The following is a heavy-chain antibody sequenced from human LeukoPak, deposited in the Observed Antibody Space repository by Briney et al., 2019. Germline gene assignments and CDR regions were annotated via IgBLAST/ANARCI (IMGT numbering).Heavy chain of an antibody. CDR3: ARRSPGSSSLFFYYMDV. CDR2: ISSSGSST. CDR1: GFTLSNHA. Sequence: VQPGGSMRLSCAASGFTLSNHAMSWVRQAPGKGLEWVSGISSSGSSTFFADHVKGRFTISRDNAKNSLYLQINTLQAEDTAVYYCARRSPGSSSLFFYYMDVWGKGTTVTVSS. V-gene: IGHV3-23*01. D-gene: IGHD1-26*01. J-gene: IGHJ6*03.